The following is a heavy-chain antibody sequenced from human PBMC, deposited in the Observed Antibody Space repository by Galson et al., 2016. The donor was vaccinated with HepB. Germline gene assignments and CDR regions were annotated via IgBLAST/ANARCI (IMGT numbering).Heavy chain of an antibody. V-gene: IGHV4-61*01. D-gene: IGHD5-18*01. CDR1: GGSVSSGSHY. Sequence: SETLSLTCTVSGGSVSSGSHYWSWIRQPPGKGLEWIGNIYYSGSTNYNPSLKSRVTISVDTSKNQFSLKLSSVTAADTAVYYCARLSSYGGYWGQGTLVTVSS. J-gene: IGHJ4*02. CDR3: ARLSSYGGY. CDR2: IYYSGST.